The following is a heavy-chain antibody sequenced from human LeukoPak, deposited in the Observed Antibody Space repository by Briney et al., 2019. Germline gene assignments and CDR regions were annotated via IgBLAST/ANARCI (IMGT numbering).Heavy chain of an antibody. Sequence: GGSLRLSCTASGLSFSSYWLTWVRQAPGKGLEWVAVIWYDGSNKYYADSVKGRFTISRDNSKNTLYLQMNSLRAEDTAVYYCARGSQDSAYYFDYWGQGTLVTVSS. CDR2: IWYDGSNK. CDR1: GLSFSSYW. CDR3: ARGSQDSAYYFDY. J-gene: IGHJ4*02. V-gene: IGHV3-33*08. D-gene: IGHD3/OR15-3a*01.